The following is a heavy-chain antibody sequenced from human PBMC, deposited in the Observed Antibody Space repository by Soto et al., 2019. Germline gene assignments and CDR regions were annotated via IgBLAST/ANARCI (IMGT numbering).Heavy chain of an antibody. CDR3: ARSRSYYGSGSFYNTYYFGLDV. J-gene: IGHJ6*02. CDR2: ISPGNPDT. CDR1: GYSFTSYW. Sequence: PGESLKISCKGSGYSFTSYWINWVRQMPGKGLEWMGIISPGNPDTRYSPSLQGQVTISADKSINTAYLQWSSLKASDTAMYYCARSRSYYGSGSFYNTYYFGLDVWGQGTPVTVSS. V-gene: IGHV5-51*01. D-gene: IGHD3-10*01.